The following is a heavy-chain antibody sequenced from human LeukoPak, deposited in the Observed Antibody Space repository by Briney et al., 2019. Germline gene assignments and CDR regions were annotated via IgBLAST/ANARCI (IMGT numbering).Heavy chain of an antibody. CDR1: GFTFSSYG. CDR3: AKDKRRYCSSTSCSDFDY. CDR2: ISGSGGST. V-gene: IGHV3-23*01. Sequence: GGSLRLSCAASGFTFSSYGMSWVRQAPGKGLEWVSAISGSGGSTYYADSVKGRFTISRDNSKNTLYLQMNSLRAEDTAVYYCAKDKRRYCSSTSCSDFDYWGQGTLVTVSS. D-gene: IGHD2-2*01. J-gene: IGHJ4*02.